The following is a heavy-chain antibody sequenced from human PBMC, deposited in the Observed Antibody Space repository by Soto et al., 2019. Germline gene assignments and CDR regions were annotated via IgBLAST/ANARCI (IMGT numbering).Heavy chain of an antibody. V-gene: IGHV4-59*08. CDR1: GGSISNNY. Sequence: QVQLQESGPGLVKPSETLSLTCTVSGGSISNNYWTWIRHPPGKGLEWIGYIYYTGGTSYNSSFKSRVTISLDTPKNMFSLRLSSVTAADTAVYYCARIAGTNLDYWGQGTPVTVSS. J-gene: IGHJ4*02. CDR3: ARIAGTNLDY. CDR2: IYYTGGT. D-gene: IGHD2-21*01.